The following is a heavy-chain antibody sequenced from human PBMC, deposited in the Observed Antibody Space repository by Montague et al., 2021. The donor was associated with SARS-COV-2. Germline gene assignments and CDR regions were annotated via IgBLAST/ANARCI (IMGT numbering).Heavy chain of an antibody. CDR2: IYYSGST. CDR3: VGHPHYDGLNGPPDF. D-gene: IGHD3-9*01. CDR1: GGSISSSSYY. Sequence: SETLSLTCTVSGGSISSSSYYWGWIRQPPGKGLEWIGSIYYSGSTYYNPSLKSRVTISVDTSKNQFSLKLSSVTAADTAFYYCVGHPHYDGLNGPPDFWDQGTLVTVSS. V-gene: IGHV4-39*01. J-gene: IGHJ4*02.